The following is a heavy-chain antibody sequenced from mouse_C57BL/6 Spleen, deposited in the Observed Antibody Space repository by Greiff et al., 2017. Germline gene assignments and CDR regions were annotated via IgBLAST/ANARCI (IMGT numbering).Heavy chain of an antibody. CDR1: GFSFNTYA. D-gene: IGHD4-1*01. V-gene: IGHV10-1*01. CDR2: IRSKSNNYAT. CDR3: VRTRTGMYYFDY. Sequence: GGGLVQPKGSLKLSCAASGFSFNTYAMNWVRQAPGKGLEWVTRIRSKSNNYATYYADSVKDRFTISRDDSESMLYLQMNNLKTEDTAVYYCVRTRTGMYYFDYWGQGTTLTVSS. J-gene: IGHJ2*01.